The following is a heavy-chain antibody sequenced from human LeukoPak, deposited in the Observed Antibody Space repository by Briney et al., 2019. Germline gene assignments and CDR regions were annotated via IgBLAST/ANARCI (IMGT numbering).Heavy chain of an antibody. CDR2: IYTSGGT. CDR3: ARVGATTPYYYMDV. Sequence: PSETLSLTCTVSGGSISSYYWSWIRQPAGKGLEWIGRIYTSGGTNYNPSLKSRVTMSVDTSKNQLSLKLSSVTAADTAVYYCARVGATTPYYYMDVWGKGTTVTVSS. CDR1: GGSISSYY. V-gene: IGHV4-4*07. D-gene: IGHD1-26*01. J-gene: IGHJ6*03.